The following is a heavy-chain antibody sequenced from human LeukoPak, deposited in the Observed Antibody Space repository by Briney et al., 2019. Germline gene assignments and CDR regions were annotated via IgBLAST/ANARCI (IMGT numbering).Heavy chain of an antibody. D-gene: IGHD1-26*01. CDR3: ARGKGAAHGDY. CDR1: GYTFTGYY. V-gene: IGHV1-2*04. Sequence: ASVKVSRKASGYTFTGYYMHWVRQAPGQGLEWMGWINPNSGGTNYAQKFQGWVTMTRDTSISTAYMELSSLRSEDTAVYYCARGKGAAHGDYWGQGTLVTVSS. J-gene: IGHJ4*02. CDR2: INPNSGGT.